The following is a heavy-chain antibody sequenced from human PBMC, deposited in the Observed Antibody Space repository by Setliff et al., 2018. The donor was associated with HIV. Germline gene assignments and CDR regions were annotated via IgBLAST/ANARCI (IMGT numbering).Heavy chain of an antibody. D-gene: IGHD6-25*01. CDR1: GYTFKSYD. CDR3: ARWVDDNSEGSYYHYMDV. V-gene: IGHV1-3*01. CDR2: INAGNGNR. J-gene: IGHJ6*03. Sequence: ASVKVSCKTSGYTFKSYDINWVRQAPGQRPEWMARINAGNGNREYSPKFQGGVTITADTSASTMYMELSSLRSEDTAVYYCARWVDDNSEGSYYHYMDVWGNGASVTVSS.